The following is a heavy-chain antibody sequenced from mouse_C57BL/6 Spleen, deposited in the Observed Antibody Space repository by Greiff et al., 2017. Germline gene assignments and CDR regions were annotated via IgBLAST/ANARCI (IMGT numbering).Heavy chain of an antibody. J-gene: IGHJ1*03. V-gene: IGHV14-1*01. CDR1: GFNIKDYY. D-gene: IGHD1-1*01. CDR2: IDPEDGDT. CDR3: TTNYGSSDWYFDV. Sequence: VQLQQSGAELVRPGASVKLSCTASGFNIKDYYMHWVKQRPEQGLEWIGRIDPEDGDTEYAPKFQGKATMTADTSSNTAVLQLSSLTSEDTAVYYCTTNYGSSDWYFDVGGTGTTVTVSS.